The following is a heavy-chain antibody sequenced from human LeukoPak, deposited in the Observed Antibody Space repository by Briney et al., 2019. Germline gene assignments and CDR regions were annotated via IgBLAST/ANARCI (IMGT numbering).Heavy chain of an antibody. V-gene: IGHV4-61*02. Sequence: SETLSLTCTVSGGSISSGYYHWSWIRQPAGKGLEWIGRIYSSGSTNYNPSLKSRVTISVDTSKNQFSLKLSSVTAADTAVYYCTRDSGNCQWFAFWGQGTLVTVSS. CDR3: TRDSGNCQWFAF. D-gene: IGHD1-26*01. J-gene: IGHJ4*02. CDR2: IYSSGST. CDR1: GGSISSGYYH.